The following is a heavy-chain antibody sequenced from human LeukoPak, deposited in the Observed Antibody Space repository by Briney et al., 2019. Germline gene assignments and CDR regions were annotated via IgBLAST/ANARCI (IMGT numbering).Heavy chain of an antibody. J-gene: IGHJ4*02. CDR2: VSDNGGDT. CDR3: ARGTLAGYFLGY. D-gene: IGHD3-9*01. CDR1: GFTFRTYA. Sequence: PGGSLRLSCTASGFTFRTYAMTWVRQAPGKGLEWVSDVSDNGGDTSYADSVKGRFSISRDNAKNTVYLQMDSLGAEDTAQYYCARGTLAGYFLGYWGQGTLVTVSS. V-gene: IGHV3-23*01.